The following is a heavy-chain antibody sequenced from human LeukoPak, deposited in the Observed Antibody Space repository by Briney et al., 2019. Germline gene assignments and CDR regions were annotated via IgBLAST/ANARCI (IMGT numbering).Heavy chain of an antibody. Sequence: ASVKVSCKAFGYTFSSYGISWVRQAPGQGLEWMGWIRAYSGNINYAQKVQGRVTMTEDTSTNTDYMELRSLRSDDTAVYYCARGHPGYYDNSGYLPLDYWGQGTLVTASS. CDR3: ARGHPGYYDNSGYLPLDY. D-gene: IGHD3-22*01. CDR2: IRAYSGNI. J-gene: IGHJ4*02. CDR1: GYTFSSYG. V-gene: IGHV1-18*01.